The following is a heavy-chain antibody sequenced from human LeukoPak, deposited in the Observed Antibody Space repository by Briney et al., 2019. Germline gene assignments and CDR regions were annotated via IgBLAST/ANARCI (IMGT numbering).Heavy chain of an antibody. D-gene: IGHD6-13*01. J-gene: IGHJ6*02. Sequence: PGGSLRLSCAASGFTLSDYYMSWIRQAPGKGLEWVSYSSSSGSTIYYADSVKGRFTISRDNSKNTLYLQMNSLRAEDTAVYYCAREPIAAAFYYYGMDVWGQGTTVTVSS. CDR3: AREPIAAAFYYYGMDV. CDR1: GFTLSDYY. CDR2: SSSSGSTI. V-gene: IGHV3-11*01.